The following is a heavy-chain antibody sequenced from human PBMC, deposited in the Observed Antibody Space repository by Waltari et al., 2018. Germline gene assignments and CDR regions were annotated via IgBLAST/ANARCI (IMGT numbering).Heavy chain of an antibody. CDR1: GFTFSDYA. Sequence: QLLESGGGLVQPGGSLRLSCVASGFTFSDYAMSWVRQAPGKGLDWVAVIYRSGTTIYADSAKGRFTISRDNSKNTLYLQMNSLRAEDTAVYYCAKAYSGYGYFDYWGQGTLVTVSS. CDR3: AKAYSGYGYFDY. V-gene: IGHV3-23*05. J-gene: IGHJ4*02. D-gene: IGHD5-12*01. CDR2: IYRSGTT.